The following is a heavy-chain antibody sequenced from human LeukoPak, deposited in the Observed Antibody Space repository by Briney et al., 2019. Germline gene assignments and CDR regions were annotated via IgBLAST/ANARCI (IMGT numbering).Heavy chain of an antibody. Sequence: GGSLRLSCAASGFTFSSYGLHWVRQAPGKGLEWVALIWFDGNNKYYADSVKGRFTISRDNSKNTLYLQMNSLRAEDTAVYYCAKGSRHTIFGVIIPFDYWGQGTLVTVSS. V-gene: IGHV3-33*06. CDR1: GFTFSSYG. D-gene: IGHD3-3*01. CDR2: IWFDGNNK. J-gene: IGHJ4*02. CDR3: AKGSRHTIFGVIIPFDY.